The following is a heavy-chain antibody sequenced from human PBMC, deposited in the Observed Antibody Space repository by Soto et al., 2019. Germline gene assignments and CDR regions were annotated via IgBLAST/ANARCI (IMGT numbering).Heavy chain of an antibody. J-gene: IGHJ6*02. CDR3: AREATDYYGSGRGLAGMDV. V-gene: IGHV4-30-4*01. CDR1: GGSISSGDYY. CDR2: IYYSGST. D-gene: IGHD3-10*01. Sequence: QVQLQESGPGLVKPSQTLSLTCTVSGGSISSGDYYWSWIRQPPGKGLEWIGYIYYSGSTYYNPSLKSRVTISVDTSKNQFSLKLSSVTAADTAVYYCAREATDYYGSGRGLAGMDVWGQGTTVTVSS.